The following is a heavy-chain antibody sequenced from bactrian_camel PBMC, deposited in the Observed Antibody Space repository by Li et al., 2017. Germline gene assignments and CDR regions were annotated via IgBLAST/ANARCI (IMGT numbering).Heavy chain of an antibody. Sequence: VQLVESGGDSVKAGGSLRLSCTASGNLYTRNCMAWFRQRQGKEREGVASIWTNGGNTAYYNSAEGRFTISQGIATNTVYLQMNSLKPEDTAVYYCAAISTVFSLPPSFSSGCHDALGSASWGQGTQVTVS. V-gene: IGHV3S53*01. CDR3: AAISTVFSLPPSFSSGCHDALGSAS. CDR1: GNLYTRNC. J-gene: IGHJ6*01. D-gene: IGHD5*01. CDR2: IWTNGGNT.